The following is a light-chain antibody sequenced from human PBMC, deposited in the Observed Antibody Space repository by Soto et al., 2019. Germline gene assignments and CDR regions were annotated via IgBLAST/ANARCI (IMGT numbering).Light chain of an antibody. J-gene: IGLJ1*01. CDR3: SSYAGSNRV. CDR2: EVS. Sequence: QSALTQPPSASGSPGQSATISCTGTSSDVGGYNYVSWYQQHPGKAPKLMIYEVSKRPSGVPDRFSGSKSGNAPSLTVSGLQAEDEADYYCSSYAGSNRVFGTGTKLTVL. V-gene: IGLV2-8*01. CDR1: SSDVGGYNY.